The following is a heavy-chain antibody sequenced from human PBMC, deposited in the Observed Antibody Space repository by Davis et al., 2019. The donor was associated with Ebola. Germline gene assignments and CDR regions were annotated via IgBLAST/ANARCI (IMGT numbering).Heavy chain of an antibody. CDR1: GFTFSSYG. J-gene: IGHJ5*02. CDR2: ISYDGSNK. Sequence: GESLKISCAASGFTFSSYGMHWVRQAPGKGLAWVAVISYDGSNKYYADSVKGRFTISRDNSKNTLYLQMNSLRAEDTAVYYCAKDGARYSYRAHWFDPWGQGTLVTVSS. D-gene: IGHD5-18*01. V-gene: IGHV3-30*18. CDR3: AKDGARYSYRAHWFDP.